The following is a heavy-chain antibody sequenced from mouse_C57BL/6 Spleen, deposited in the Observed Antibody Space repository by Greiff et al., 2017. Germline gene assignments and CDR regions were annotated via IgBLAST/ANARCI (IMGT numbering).Heavy chain of an antibody. CDR1: GYAFSSSW. V-gene: IGHV1-82*01. Sequence: VQGVASGPELVKPGASVKISCKASGYAFSSSWMNWVKQRPGKGLEWIGRIYPGDGDTNYNGKFKGKATLTADKSSSTAYMQLSSLTSEDSAVYFCAIYYYGSSYYFDYWGQGTTLTVSS. CDR2: IYPGDGDT. CDR3: AIYYYGSSYYFDY. J-gene: IGHJ2*01. D-gene: IGHD1-1*01.